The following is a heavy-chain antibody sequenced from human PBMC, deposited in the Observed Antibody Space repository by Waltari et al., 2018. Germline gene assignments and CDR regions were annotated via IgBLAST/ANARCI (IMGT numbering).Heavy chain of an antibody. CDR1: GGSISSGSYY. Sequence: QVQLQESGPGLVKPSQTLSLTCTVSGGSISSGSYYWSWIRQPAGKGLEWIGRIYTSGSTNYNPSLKSRGTIAVDTSKNQFSLKLSSVTAADTAVYYCARGFGAFDYWGQGTLVTVSS. CDR3: ARGFGAFDY. J-gene: IGHJ4*02. V-gene: IGHV4-61*02. D-gene: IGHD3-3*01. CDR2: IYTSGST.